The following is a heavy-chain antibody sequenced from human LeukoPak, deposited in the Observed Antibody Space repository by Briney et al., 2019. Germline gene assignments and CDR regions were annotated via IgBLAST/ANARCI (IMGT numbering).Heavy chain of an antibody. CDR3: ARETERNRRWLEYYFDY. V-gene: IGHV1-18*01. CDR1: GYTFTSYG. J-gene: IGHJ4*02. D-gene: IGHD6-19*01. CDR2: ISAYNGNT. Sequence: ASVKVSCKASGYTFTSYGISWMRQAPGQGLEWMGWISAYNGNTNYAQKFQGRVTITTDECTSTAYMELSSLRSEDTAVYYCARETERNRRWLEYYFDYWGQGTLVTVSS.